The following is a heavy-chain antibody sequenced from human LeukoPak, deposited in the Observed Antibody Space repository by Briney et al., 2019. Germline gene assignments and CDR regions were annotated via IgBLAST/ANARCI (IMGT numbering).Heavy chain of an antibody. Sequence: PGGSLRLSCAASGFTFSSYAMSWVRQAPGKGLEWVANIKQDGSEKYYVDSVKGRFTISRDNAKNSLYLQMNSLRAEDTAVYYCARDARNGWELLIRKKIDYWGQGTLVTVSS. J-gene: IGHJ4*02. CDR2: IKQDGSEK. D-gene: IGHD1-26*01. CDR1: GFTFSSYA. CDR3: ARDARNGWELLIRKKIDY. V-gene: IGHV3-7*01.